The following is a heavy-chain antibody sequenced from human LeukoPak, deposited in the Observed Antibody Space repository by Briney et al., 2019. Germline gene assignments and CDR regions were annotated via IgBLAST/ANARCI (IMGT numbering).Heavy chain of an antibody. Sequence: ASVKVSCKASGYTFTGYYMHWVRQAHGQGLEWMGWIDPNSGGTNYAQKFQGRVTMTRDTSISTAYMELSRLRSDDTAVYYCARDLRGYSSSTDQYWFDPWGQGTLVTVSS. CDR1: GYTFTGYY. CDR3: ARDLRGYSSSTDQYWFDP. D-gene: IGHD6-6*01. V-gene: IGHV1-2*02. CDR2: IDPNSGGT. J-gene: IGHJ5*02.